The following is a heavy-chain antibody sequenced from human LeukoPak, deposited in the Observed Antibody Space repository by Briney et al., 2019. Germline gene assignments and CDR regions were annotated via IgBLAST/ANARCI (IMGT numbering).Heavy chain of an antibody. CDR1: GGSISSYY. Sequence: PSETLSLTCTVSGGSISSYYCSWIRQPPGKGLEWIGYISTSGSTDYSPSLKSRVTISVDTSKNQFSLKLSSVTAADTAVYYCARNEEGSGWYRSYIDLWGRGTLVTVSS. J-gene: IGHJ2*01. CDR2: ISTSGST. V-gene: IGHV4-4*09. CDR3: ARNEEGSGWYRSYIDL. D-gene: IGHD6-19*01.